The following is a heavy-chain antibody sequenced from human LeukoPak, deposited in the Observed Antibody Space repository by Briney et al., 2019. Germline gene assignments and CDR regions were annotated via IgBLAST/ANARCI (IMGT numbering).Heavy chain of an antibody. D-gene: IGHD3-22*01. CDR2: IYSCGST. CDR1: GFTVSSNY. J-gene: IGHJ4*02. CDR3: ARDSGYYYDSSGEGLFDY. V-gene: IGHV3-66*01. Sequence: PGGSLRLSCAASGFTVSSNYMSWVRQAPGKGLEWVSVIYSCGSTYYADSVKGRFTISRDNAKNSLYLQMNSLRAEDTAVYYCARDSGYYYDSSGEGLFDYWGQGTLVTVSS.